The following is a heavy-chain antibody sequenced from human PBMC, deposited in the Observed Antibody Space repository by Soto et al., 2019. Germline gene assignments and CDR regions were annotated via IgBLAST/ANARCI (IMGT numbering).Heavy chain of an antibody. D-gene: IGHD4-17*01. Sequence: EVQLLESGGDLVQPGGSLRLSCAASGFTFSSYAMSWVRQAPGKGLEWVSAISGSGGNTYYADSVQGRFTISRDNSKNTLYLQMNSLRAEDTAVYYCATGTVTTVVKWFDPWGQGTLVTVSS. J-gene: IGHJ5*02. CDR1: GFTFSSYA. CDR2: ISGSGGNT. CDR3: ATGTVTTVVKWFDP. V-gene: IGHV3-23*01.